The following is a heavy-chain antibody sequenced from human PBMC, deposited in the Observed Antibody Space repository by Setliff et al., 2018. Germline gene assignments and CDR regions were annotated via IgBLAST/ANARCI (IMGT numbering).Heavy chain of an antibody. CDR1: GYTFTGYY. D-gene: IGHD3-22*01. V-gene: IGHV1-2*02. Sequence: ASVQVSCKASGYTFTGYYIHWVRQAPGQGLEWMGWINPHSGGTNFPQTFQGRVTMTRDTSINTAYMELSRLTSDDTAVYYCARAGRNNYDSSGYYYDLYYYNYMDVWGKGTTVTVS. CDR3: ARAGRNNYDSSGYYYDLYYYNYMDV. CDR2: INPHSGGT. J-gene: IGHJ6*03.